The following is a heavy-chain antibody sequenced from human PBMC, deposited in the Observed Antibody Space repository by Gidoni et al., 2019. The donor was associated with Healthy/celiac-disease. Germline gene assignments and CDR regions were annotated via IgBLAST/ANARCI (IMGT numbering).Heavy chain of an antibody. CDR1: GFTFSSYA. CDR2: ISGSGGST. J-gene: IGHJ4*02. CDR3: AKASNHYYDSDPPGFDY. Sequence: EVQLLESGGGLVQPGGSLRLSCAASGFTFSSYAMSWVRQAPGKELEWVSAISGSGGSTYYADSVKGRFTISRDNSKNTLYLQMNSLRAEDTAVYYCAKASNHYYDSDPPGFDYWGQGTLVTVSS. V-gene: IGHV3-23*01. D-gene: IGHD3-22*01.